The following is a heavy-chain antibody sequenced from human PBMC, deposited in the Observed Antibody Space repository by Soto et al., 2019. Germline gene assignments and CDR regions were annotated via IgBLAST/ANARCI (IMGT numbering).Heavy chain of an antibody. CDR2: IYYSGST. D-gene: IGHD6-6*01. J-gene: IGHJ5*02. CDR3: ARDYSSSSKSQKGDWFDP. V-gene: IGHV4-31*03. Sequence: PSETLSLTCTVSGGSISSGGYYWSWIRQHPGKGLEWIGYIYYSGSTYYNPSLKSRVTISVDTSKNQFFLKLSSVTAADTAVYYCARDYSSSSKSQKGDWFDPWGQGTLVTVSS. CDR1: GGSISSGGYY.